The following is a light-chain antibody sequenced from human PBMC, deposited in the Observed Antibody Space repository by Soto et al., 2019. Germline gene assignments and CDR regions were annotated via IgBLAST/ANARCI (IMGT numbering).Light chain of an antibody. V-gene: IGLV1-36*01. CDR2: YDD. Sequence: QSVLTQPPSVSGAPRQRVTISCSGSSSNVGSNAVNWYQQFPAKAPKLLIYYDDLLASGVSARFSGSKSGTSASLAGSGLQSEDEADYYCTAWDDSTKSHVFGTGTKLTVL. J-gene: IGLJ1*01. CDR1: SSNVGSNA. CDR3: TAWDDSTKSHV.